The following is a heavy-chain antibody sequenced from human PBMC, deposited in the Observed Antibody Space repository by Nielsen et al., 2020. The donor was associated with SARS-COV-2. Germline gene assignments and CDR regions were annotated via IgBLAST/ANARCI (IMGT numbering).Heavy chain of an antibody. CDR3: AKSGRRDAFDY. J-gene: IGHJ4*02. V-gene: IGHV3-9*01. Sequence: GGSLRLSCAASGFTFDDYAMHWVRQAPGKGLEWVSGISWNSGSIGYADSVKGRFTISRDNAKNSLYLQMNSLRAEDTALYYCAKSGRRDAFDYWGQGTLVTVSS. CDR2: ISWNSGSI. CDR1: GFTFDDYA. D-gene: IGHD5-24*01.